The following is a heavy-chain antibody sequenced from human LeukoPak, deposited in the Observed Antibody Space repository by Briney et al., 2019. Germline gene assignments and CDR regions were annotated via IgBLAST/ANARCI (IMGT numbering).Heavy chain of an antibody. J-gene: IGHJ6*03. D-gene: IGHD2-2*01. CDR1: GFTFSSYD. V-gene: IGHV3-23*01. CDR2: ITLSGGNT. CDR3: AKRGNPAVGHHYLDV. Sequence: GGSLRLSCAASGFTFSSYDMSWVRQAPGKGLEWVSSITLSGGNTFYADSVMGRFTVSRDNSKNTLYLQMNSLSAEDTAVYYCAKRGNPAVGHHYLDVWGKGITVSVSS.